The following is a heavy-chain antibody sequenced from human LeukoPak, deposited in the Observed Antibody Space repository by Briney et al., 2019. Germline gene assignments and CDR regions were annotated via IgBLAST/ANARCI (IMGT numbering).Heavy chain of an antibody. J-gene: IGHJ4*02. D-gene: IGHD2-15*01. CDR1: GVTFIYAW. CDR2: IKANPADGTT. V-gene: IGHV3-15*01. CDR3: AWIDCSGGTCYFAS. Sequence: GGSLRLSCAASGVTFIYAWMSWVRQAPGKGLEWVGRIKANPADGTTAYGAPMKGRFTISRDDSQSMLYLQMDSLRTEDTAVYFCAWIDCSGGTCYFASWGRGTLVTVSS.